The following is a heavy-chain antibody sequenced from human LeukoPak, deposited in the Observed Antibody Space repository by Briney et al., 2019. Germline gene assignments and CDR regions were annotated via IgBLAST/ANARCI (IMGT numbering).Heavy chain of an antibody. CDR3: VKGGQWLVPYYFDY. D-gene: IGHD6-19*01. CDR2: ITSKGGST. J-gene: IGHJ4*02. Sequence: GGSLRLSCSASGFTFSTNAMHWVRQAPGKGLEYVSAITSKGGSTYYADSVKGRFTISRDNSKNTLYLQMSSLIPEDTAVYYCVKGGQWLVPYYFDYWGQGTLVTVSS. V-gene: IGHV3-64D*06. CDR1: GFTFSTNA.